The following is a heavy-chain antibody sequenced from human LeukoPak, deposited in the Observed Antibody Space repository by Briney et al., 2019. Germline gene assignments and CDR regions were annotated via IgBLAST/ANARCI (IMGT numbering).Heavy chain of an antibody. CDR2: INPNSGGT. D-gene: IGHD1-20*01. J-gene: IGHJ6*02. CDR1: GYTFTGYY. Sequence: ASVKVSCKASGYTFTGYYMHWVRQAPGQGLEWMGRINPNSGGTNYAQKFQGRVTMTRDTSISTAYMELSRLRSDDTAVYYCARGSSSHFITGTTYYYYGMDVWGQGTTVTVSS. V-gene: IGHV1-2*06. CDR3: ARGSSSHFITGTTYYYYGMDV.